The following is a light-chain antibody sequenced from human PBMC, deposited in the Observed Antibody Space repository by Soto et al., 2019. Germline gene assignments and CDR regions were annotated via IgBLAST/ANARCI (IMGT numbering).Light chain of an antibody. CDR1: QSISNW. V-gene: IGKV1-5*03. Sequence: DIQMTQSPSTMSASVGDRVTITCRASQSISNWLAWYQQKPGKATKLVIYKASSLERGVPSRFSGSGSGTEFTLTISSLQPDDFATYYCQQYNGYSYTFGQGTKLEIK. J-gene: IGKJ2*01. CDR3: QQYNGYSYT. CDR2: KAS.